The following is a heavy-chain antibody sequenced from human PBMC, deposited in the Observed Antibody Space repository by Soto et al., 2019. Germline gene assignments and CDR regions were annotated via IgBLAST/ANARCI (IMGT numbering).Heavy chain of an antibody. CDR1: GGSISSGDYY. Sequence: QVQLQESGPGLVKPSQTLSFTCTVSGGSISSGDYYWSWIRLPPGKGLEWIGYIYYSGSTYYNPSLKSRFTISVDTSKNQFSLKLSSVTAADTAVYYCARAMVATQNWFDPWGQGTLVTVSS. D-gene: IGHD2-21*02. CDR3: ARAMVATQNWFDP. CDR2: IYYSGST. J-gene: IGHJ5*02. V-gene: IGHV4-30-4*01.